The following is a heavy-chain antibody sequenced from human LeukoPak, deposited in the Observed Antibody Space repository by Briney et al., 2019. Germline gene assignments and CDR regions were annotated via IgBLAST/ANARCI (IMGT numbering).Heavy chain of an antibody. CDR3: ARDRQRGYYYYYMDV. J-gene: IGHJ6*03. Sequence: GGSLRLSCAASGFTFSSYGMHWVRQAPGKGLEWVAVISYDGSNKYYADSVKGRFTISRDNSKNTLYLQMNSLRAEDTAVYYCARDRQRGYYYYYMDVWGKGTTVTVSS. D-gene: IGHD6-25*01. V-gene: IGHV3-30*03. CDR2: ISYDGSNK. CDR1: GFTFSSYG.